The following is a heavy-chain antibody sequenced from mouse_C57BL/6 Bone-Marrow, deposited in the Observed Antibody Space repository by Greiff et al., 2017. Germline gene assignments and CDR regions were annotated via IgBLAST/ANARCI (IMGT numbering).Heavy chain of an antibody. J-gene: IGHJ2*01. CDR2: IHPSDSGT. D-gene: IGHD2-2*01. Sequence: VQLVESGAELVKPGASVKVSCKASGYTFTSYWMHWVKQRPGQGLEWIGRIHPSDSGTNYNQKFKGKATLTVDKSSSTAYMQLSSLTSEDSAVYYCAIENGYYLDYWGQGTTLTVSS. V-gene: IGHV1-74*01. CDR1: GYTFTSYW. CDR3: AIENGYYLDY.